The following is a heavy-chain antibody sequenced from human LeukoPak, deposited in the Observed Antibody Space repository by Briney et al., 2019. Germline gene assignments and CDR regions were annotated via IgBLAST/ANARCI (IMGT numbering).Heavy chain of an antibody. J-gene: IGHJ4*02. CDR1: GGSISSYY. Sequence: SETLSLTCSVSGGSISSYYWNWIRQPAGKGLEWIGRIHISGSTTYNPSLKSRVTMSVDTSKNQFSLKLSSVTAADTAVYYCARVSNYDFWSGYPTDYWGQGTLVTVSS. CDR3: ARVSNYDFWSGYPTDY. V-gene: IGHV4-4*07. D-gene: IGHD3-3*01. CDR2: IHISGST.